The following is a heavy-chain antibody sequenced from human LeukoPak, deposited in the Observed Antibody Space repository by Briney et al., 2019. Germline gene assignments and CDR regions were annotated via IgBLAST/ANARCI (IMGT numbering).Heavy chain of an antibody. J-gene: IGHJ4*02. Sequence: ASVKVPCKASGYTFIGYYMHWVRQAPGQGLEWMGWINPNSGGTNYAQKFQGRVTMTRDTSISTAYMELSRLRSDDTAVYYCAREGYCSSTSCYTGSELLFDYWGQGTLVTVSS. CDR1: GYTFIGYY. D-gene: IGHD2-2*02. CDR3: AREGYCSSTSCYTGSELLFDY. CDR2: INPNSGGT. V-gene: IGHV1-2*02.